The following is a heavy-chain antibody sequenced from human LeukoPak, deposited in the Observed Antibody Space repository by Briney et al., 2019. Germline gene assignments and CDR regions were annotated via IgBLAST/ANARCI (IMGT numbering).Heavy chain of an antibody. V-gene: IGHV4-39*07. J-gene: IGHJ4*02. CDR3: ARRTHIVARPFDY. D-gene: IGHD6-6*01. Sequence: SETLSLTCTVSGGSISSSSYYWGWIRQPPGKGLEWIGSIYYSGSTYYNPSLKSRVTISVDTSKNQFSLKLTSVTAADTAVYYCARRTHIVARPFDYWGQGTLVTVSS. CDR2: IYYSGST. CDR1: GGSISSSSYY.